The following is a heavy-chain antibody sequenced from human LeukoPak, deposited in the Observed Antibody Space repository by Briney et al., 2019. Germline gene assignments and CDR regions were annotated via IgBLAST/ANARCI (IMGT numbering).Heavy chain of an antibody. CDR1: GGSISSYY. J-gene: IGHJ3*02. CDR3: AREYYDILTGYYMGAFDI. CDR2: IYTSGST. Sequence: SETLSLTCTASGGSISSYYWSWIRQPAGKGLEWIGRIYTSGSTNYNPSLKSRVTMSVDTSKNQFSLKLSSVTAADTAVYYCAREYYDILTGYYMGAFDIWGQGTMVTVSS. D-gene: IGHD3-9*01. V-gene: IGHV4-4*07.